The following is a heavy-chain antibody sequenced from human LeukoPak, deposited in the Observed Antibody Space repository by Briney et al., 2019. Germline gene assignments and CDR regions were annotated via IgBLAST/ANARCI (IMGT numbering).Heavy chain of an antibody. V-gene: IGHV4-4*07. Sequence: PSETLSLTCTVSGGSISSYYWSWIRQPAGKGLERIGRIYTSGSTNYNPSLKSRVTMSVDTSNNQFSLKLSSVTAADTAVYYCARGVLAAAGWSTSYYGMDVWGQGTTVTVSS. J-gene: IGHJ6*02. CDR1: GGSISSYY. D-gene: IGHD6-13*01. CDR2: IYTSGST. CDR3: ARGVLAAAGWSTSYYGMDV.